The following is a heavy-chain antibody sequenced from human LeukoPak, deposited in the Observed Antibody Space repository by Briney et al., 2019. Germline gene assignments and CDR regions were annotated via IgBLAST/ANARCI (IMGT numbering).Heavy chain of an antibody. D-gene: IGHD1-26*01. V-gene: IGHV3-9*01. CDR3: AKDGRFSGSPYFYYMDV. Sequence: GGSLRLSCVASGFTFGDYPMHWVRQVPGKGLEWVSGINWNGGSLGYADSVEGRFTISRDNAKNSLYLQMNSLRAEDTALYYCAKDGRFSGSPYFYYMDVWGKGTTITVS. J-gene: IGHJ6*03. CDR2: INWNGGSL. CDR1: GFTFGDYP.